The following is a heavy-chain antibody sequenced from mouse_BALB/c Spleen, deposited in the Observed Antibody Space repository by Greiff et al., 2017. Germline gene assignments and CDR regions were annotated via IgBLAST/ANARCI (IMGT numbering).Heavy chain of an antibody. CDR1: GFTFSSYA. V-gene: IGHV5-9-4*01. CDR3: ARYYDYAFDY. Sequence: EVHLVESGGGLVKPGGSLKLSCAASGFTFSSYAMSWVRQSPEKRLEWVAEISSGGSYTYYPDTVTGRFTISRDNAKNTLYLEMSSLRSEDTAMYYCARYYDYAFDYWGQGTTLTVSS. D-gene: IGHD2-4*01. J-gene: IGHJ2*01. CDR2: ISSGGSYT.